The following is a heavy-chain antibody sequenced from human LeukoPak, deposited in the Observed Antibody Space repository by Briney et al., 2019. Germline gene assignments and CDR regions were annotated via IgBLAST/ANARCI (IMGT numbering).Heavy chain of an antibody. Sequence: PSETLSLTCSVSDGSVSSADFYWSWIRQHPGKGLEWIGHIHYSGRTYYNPFLKSRVAISLDTSKNQFPLKLGSVTAADTAVYYCARDRYSGYDWDFYYYGMDVWGKGTTVTVSS. J-gene: IGHJ6*04. CDR3: ARDRYSGYDWDFYYYGMDV. CDR1: DGSVSSADFY. D-gene: IGHD5-12*01. V-gene: IGHV4-31*03. CDR2: IHYSGRT.